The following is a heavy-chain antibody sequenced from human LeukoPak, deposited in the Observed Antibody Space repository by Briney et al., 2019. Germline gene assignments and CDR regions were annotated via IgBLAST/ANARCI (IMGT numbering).Heavy chain of an antibody. Sequence: GGSLRLSCVASGFTFSSYWMYWVRQAPGKGLVWVSRISGDGSSTHYADSVKGRFTISRDNAKNTLSLQMDSLRAEDTAVYYCARDDSGSSGYWGQGTLVAVSS. CDR1: GFTFSSYW. D-gene: IGHD1-26*01. J-gene: IGHJ4*02. CDR3: ARDDSGSSGY. CDR2: ISGDGSST. V-gene: IGHV3-74*01.